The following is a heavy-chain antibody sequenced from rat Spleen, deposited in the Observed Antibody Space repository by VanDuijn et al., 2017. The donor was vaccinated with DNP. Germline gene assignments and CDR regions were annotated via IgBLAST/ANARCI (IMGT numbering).Heavy chain of an antibody. J-gene: IGHJ2*01. CDR1: GFIFSDYA. D-gene: IGHD1-11*01. Sequence: EVQLVESGGGVVQPGDSLRLSCADSGFIFSDYAMAWVRQSPKMGLEWVATIIYDGSGAFYRDSVKGRFTISRDNAKNTQYLQMDSLRSEPTATYYCATHEGGWGQGVMVTVSS. CDR2: IIYDGSGA. CDR3: ATHEGG. V-gene: IGHV5S10*01.